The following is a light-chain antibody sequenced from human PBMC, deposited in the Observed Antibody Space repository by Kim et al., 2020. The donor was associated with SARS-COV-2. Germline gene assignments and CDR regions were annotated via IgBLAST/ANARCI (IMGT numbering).Light chain of an antibody. J-gene: IGKJ5*01. CDR2: DAS. Sequence: AAVGDRVTLTGRASQSISSWLAWYQQKPGKAPNLLIYDASSLESGVPSRFSGSGSGTEFTLTISSLQPDDFATYYCQQYKSYSITFGQGTRLEIK. CDR3: QQYKSYSIT. CDR1: QSISSW. V-gene: IGKV1-5*01.